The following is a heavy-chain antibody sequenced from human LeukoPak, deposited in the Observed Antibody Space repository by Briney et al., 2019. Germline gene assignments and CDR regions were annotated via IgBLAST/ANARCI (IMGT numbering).Heavy chain of an antibody. CDR1: GGTFSSYA. J-gene: IGHJ6*03. Sequence: GSSVKVSCKASGGTFSSYAISWVRQAPGQGLEWMGGIIPIFGTANYAQKFQDRVTITADESTSTAYMELSSLRSEDTAVYYCARVKLPRGYSSPEGYYYYYMDVWGKGTTVTISS. D-gene: IGHD5-18*01. CDR3: ARVKLPRGYSSPEGYYYYYMDV. CDR2: IIPIFGTA. V-gene: IGHV1-69*01.